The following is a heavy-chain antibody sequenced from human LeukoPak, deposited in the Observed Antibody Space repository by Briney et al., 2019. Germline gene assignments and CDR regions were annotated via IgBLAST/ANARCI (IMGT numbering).Heavy chain of an antibody. CDR2: INPNSGGT. D-gene: IGHD4-11*01. V-gene: IGHV1-2*02. Sequence: ASVKVSCKASGYTFTGYYMHWVRQAPGQGLEWMGWINPNSGGTNYAQKFQGRVTMTRDTSISTAYMELSRLRSDDTAVYYCASVPTVTNAEWDYWGQGTLVTVSS. J-gene: IGHJ4*02. CDR1: GYTFTGYY. CDR3: ASVPTVTNAEWDY.